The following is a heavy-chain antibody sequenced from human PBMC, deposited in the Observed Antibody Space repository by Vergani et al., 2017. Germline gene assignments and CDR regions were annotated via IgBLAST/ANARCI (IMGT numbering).Heavy chain of an antibody. CDR1: GFTFSSYA. V-gene: IGHV3-23*04. D-gene: IGHD6-13*01. CDR3: AKDRVIRYSSSWFDY. CDR2: ISGSGGST. J-gene: IGHJ4*02. Sequence: VQLVESGGGVVQPGRSLRLSCAASGFTFSSYAMSWVRQAPGKGLEWVSAISGSGGSTYYADSVKGRFTISRDNSKNTLYLQMNSLRAEDTAVYYCAKDRVIRYSSSWFDYWGQGTLVTVSS.